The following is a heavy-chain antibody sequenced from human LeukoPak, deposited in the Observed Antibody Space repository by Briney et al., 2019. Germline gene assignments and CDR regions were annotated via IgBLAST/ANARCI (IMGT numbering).Heavy chain of an antibody. CDR2: ISGSDGST. V-gene: IGHV3-23*01. CDR3: AKDLYSSGWYPFDY. D-gene: IGHD6-19*01. CDR1: GFTFSNYA. Sequence: GGSLRLSCAASGFTFSNYALSWVRQAPGKGLEWVSAISGSDGSTYYADSVKGRFTISRDNSKNTLYLQMNSLRAEDTAVYYYAKDLYSSGWYPFDYWGQGTLVIVSS. J-gene: IGHJ4*02.